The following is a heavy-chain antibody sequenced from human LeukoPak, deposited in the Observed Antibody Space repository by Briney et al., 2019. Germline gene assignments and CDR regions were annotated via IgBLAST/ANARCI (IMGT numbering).Heavy chain of an antibody. J-gene: IGHJ4*02. CDR2: INPSGGST. D-gene: IGHD2-15*01. Sequence: ASVKVSCKASGGTFSSYAISWVRQAPGQGLEWMGIINPSGGSTSYAQKFQGRVTMTRDTSTSTVYMELSSLRSEDTAVYYCARDAAPLSFDWGQGTLVTVSS. CDR3: ARDAAPLSFD. CDR1: GGTFSSYA. V-gene: IGHV1-46*01.